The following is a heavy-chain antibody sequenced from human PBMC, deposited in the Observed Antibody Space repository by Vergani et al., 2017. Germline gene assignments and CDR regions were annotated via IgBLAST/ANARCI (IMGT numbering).Heavy chain of an antibody. CDR1: GGSFSGYY. D-gene: IGHD2-15*01. V-gene: IGHV4-34*01. Sequence: QVQLQQWGAGLLKPSETLSLTCAVYGGSFSGYYWSWIRQPPGKGLEWIGEINHSGSTNYNPSLKRRVTISVDTSKNQFSLKLSSVTAADTAVYYCARGPRYCSGGSCLPVYWGQGTLVTVSS. J-gene: IGHJ4*02. CDR2: INHSGST. CDR3: ARGPRYCSGGSCLPVY.